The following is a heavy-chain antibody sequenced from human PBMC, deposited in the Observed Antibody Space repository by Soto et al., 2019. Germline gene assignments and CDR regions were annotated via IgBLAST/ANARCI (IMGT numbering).Heavy chain of an antibody. CDR1: GYTFTSYG. Sequence: ASVKVSCKASGYTFTSYGISWVRQAPGQGLEWMGWISAYNGNTNYAQKLQGKVTMTTDTSTSTAYMELRSLRSDDTAVYYCARVTTMVPGVIIIALARWGMDVWGQGTKVTVSS. J-gene: IGHJ6*02. CDR3: ARVTTMVPGVIIIALARWGMDV. CDR2: ISAYNGNT. V-gene: IGHV1-18*04. D-gene: IGHD3-10*01.